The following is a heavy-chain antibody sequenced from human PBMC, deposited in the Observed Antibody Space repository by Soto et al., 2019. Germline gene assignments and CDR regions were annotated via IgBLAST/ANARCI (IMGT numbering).Heavy chain of an antibody. J-gene: IGHJ5*02. D-gene: IGHD3-3*01. CDR2: INPNSGST. CDR3: ATVDGVVAIWLAP. CDR1: GYTFTGHY. Sequence: GASVKVSCKGSGYTFTGHYIHWQRQAPGQWLEWIGWINPNSGSTTYAQRFHGRVTLARETSISTAYXEVSSLRSNDTPLICYATVDGVVAIWLAPWGQGTRVTVAS. V-gene: IGHV1-2*02.